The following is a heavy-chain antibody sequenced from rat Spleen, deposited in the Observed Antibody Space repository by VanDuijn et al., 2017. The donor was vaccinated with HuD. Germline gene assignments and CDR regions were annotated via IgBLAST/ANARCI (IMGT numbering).Heavy chain of an antibody. CDR2: ITHTDGTT. D-gene: IGHD5-1*01. V-gene: IGHV5-31*01. J-gene: IGHJ2*01. Sequence: EVQLVESGGGLVQPGGSLKLSCIASGFTFNNYWMTWIRQAPGKGLEWIASITHTDGTTYYPDSVKGRFTVSRDNAESTLYLQMDSLRSEDTATYYCARGELGFDSWGQGVMVTVSS. CDR1: GFTFNNYW. CDR3: ARGELGFDS.